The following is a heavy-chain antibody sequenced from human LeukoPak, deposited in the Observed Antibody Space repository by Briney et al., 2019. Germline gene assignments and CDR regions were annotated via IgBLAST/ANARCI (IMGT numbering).Heavy chain of an antibody. CDR1: GYSISSGYY. D-gene: IGHD3-3*01. Sequence: SETLSHTCSVSGYSISSGYYWGWVRQPPGKGLEWIGSIYHSGSTYYNPSLKRRVTISEDTSKNHFSLTMTSVTAADTAVYYCARGRPTYHFWSGSYDYWGQGAQVTVSS. CDR2: IYHSGST. CDR3: ARGRPTYHFWSGSYDY. V-gene: IGHV4-38-2*02. J-gene: IGHJ4*02.